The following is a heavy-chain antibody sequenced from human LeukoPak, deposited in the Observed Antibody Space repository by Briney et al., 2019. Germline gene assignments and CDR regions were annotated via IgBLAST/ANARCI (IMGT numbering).Heavy chain of an antibody. D-gene: IGHD3-9*01. CDR2: IYYSGGT. CDR3: ARSPVNYDILTGYRLYYYMDV. J-gene: IGHJ6*03. V-gene: IGHV4-39*07. CDR1: GGSIGTSSYY. Sequence: ETLSLTCTVSGGSIGTSSYYWGWIRQPPGKGLEWIGTIYYSGGTFYNPSLKRRVTMSVDTSKNQFSLKLSSVTAADTAVYYCARSPVNYDILTGYRLYYYMDVWGKGTTVTVSS.